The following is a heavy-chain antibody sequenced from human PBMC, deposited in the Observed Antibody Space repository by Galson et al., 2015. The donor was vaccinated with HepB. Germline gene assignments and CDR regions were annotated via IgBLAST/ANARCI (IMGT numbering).Heavy chain of an antibody. CDR3: ARHQGVVDY. Sequence: SLRLSCAASGFTFEDYGMSWVRQAPGKGLEWVSTINWSGGSTSYADSVKGRFTISRDNAKKSLYLQMHSLRAADTAFYYCARHQGVVDYWGQGTLVTVSS. J-gene: IGHJ4*02. V-gene: IGHV3-20*04. CDR1: GFTFEDYG. CDR2: INWSGGST.